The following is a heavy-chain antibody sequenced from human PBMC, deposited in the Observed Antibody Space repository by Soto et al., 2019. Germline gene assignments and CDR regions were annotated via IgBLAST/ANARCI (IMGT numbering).Heavy chain of an antibody. CDR3: ARASTTVTTLDY. V-gene: IGHV4-61*01. Sequence: SETLSLTCTVSGGSVSSGSYYWSWIRQPPGKGLEWIGYIYYSGSTNYNPSLKSRVTTSVDTSKNQFSLKLSSVTAADTAVYYCARASTTVTTLDYWGQGTLVTVSS. J-gene: IGHJ4*02. CDR1: GGSVSSGSYY. CDR2: IYYSGST. D-gene: IGHD4-17*01.